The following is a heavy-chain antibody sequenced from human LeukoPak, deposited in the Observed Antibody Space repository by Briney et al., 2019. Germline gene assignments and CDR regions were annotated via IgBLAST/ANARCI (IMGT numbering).Heavy chain of an antibody. J-gene: IGHJ3*02. CDR1: GIIITSYW. CDR2: IKQDGSEK. CDR3: TRDRVANDAFDI. D-gene: IGHD5-12*01. Sequence: GGSLRLSCAASGIIITSYWMSWVRQTPGKGLEWVANIKQDGSEKNYVDSVKGRFTISRDNAKNSLYLQMNSLRAEDTAVYYCTRDRVANDAFDIWGQGTMVTVSS. V-gene: IGHV3-7*01.